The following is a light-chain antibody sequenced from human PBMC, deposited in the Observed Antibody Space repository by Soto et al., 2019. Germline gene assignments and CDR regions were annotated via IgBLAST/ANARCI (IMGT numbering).Light chain of an antibody. CDR1: QSISNW. CDR3: QHYKMYSPWT. V-gene: IGKV1-5*01. CDR2: HAS. Sequence: IPLTQSPSTLPASVGDRVTLTCRASQSISNWLAWYQQKPGTAPKLLIYHASILETAVPSRFSGNGSGTEFTLTISSLQPGDFATYYCQHYKMYSPWTFGQGTKVEIK. J-gene: IGKJ1*01.